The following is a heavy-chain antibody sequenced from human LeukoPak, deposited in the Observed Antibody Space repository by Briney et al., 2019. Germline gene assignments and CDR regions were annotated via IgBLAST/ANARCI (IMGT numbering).Heavy chain of an antibody. CDR1: EFTFSSYS. CDR3: TRDGSGFYYYYYMDV. D-gene: IGHD1-14*01. CDR2: ISTVSTYT. Sequence: GGSLRLSCEASEFTFSSYSMNWVRQAPGKGLEWVASISTVSTYTFYAESLKGRISISRDNAKNSLILQMSSLRADDTAVYYCTRDGSGFYYYYYMDVWGKGNTFTVSS. J-gene: IGHJ6*03. V-gene: IGHV3-21*01.